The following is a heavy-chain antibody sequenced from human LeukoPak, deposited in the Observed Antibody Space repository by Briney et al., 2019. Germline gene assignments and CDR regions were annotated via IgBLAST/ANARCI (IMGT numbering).Heavy chain of an antibody. CDR2: ISYGGNNK. CDR1: GFTFSSYA. Sequence: PGGSLRLSCAASGFTFSSYAMHWVRQAPGKGLEWVAVISYGGNNKYYADSVRGRFTISRDNSKNTLYLQMNSLRAEDTAVYYCARLRTTMVQGVIITSEFDIWGQGTMVTVSS. V-gene: IGHV3-30*04. J-gene: IGHJ3*02. CDR3: ARLRTTMVQGVIITSEFDI. D-gene: IGHD3-10*01.